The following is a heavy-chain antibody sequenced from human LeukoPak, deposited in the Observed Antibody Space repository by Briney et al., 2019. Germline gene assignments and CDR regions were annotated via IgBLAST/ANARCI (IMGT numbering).Heavy chain of an antibody. CDR2: INSDGSIT. Sequence: GGSLRLSCAASGFTLSNYWMHWVRQAPGKGLVWVSRINSDGSITTYADSVKGRFTISRDNAKNTLYLQMNSLRPEDTAVYYCVRVRVGGTDRWFDPWGQGTLSPSPQ. CDR1: GFTLSNYW. V-gene: IGHV3-74*01. D-gene: IGHD4-23*01. J-gene: IGHJ5*02. CDR3: VRVRVGGTDRWFDP.